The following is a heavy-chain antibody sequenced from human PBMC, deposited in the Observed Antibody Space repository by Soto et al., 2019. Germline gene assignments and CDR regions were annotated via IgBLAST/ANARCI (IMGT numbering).Heavy chain of an antibody. D-gene: IGHD6-13*01. J-gene: IGHJ5*02. CDR2: INHSGST. Sequence: QVQLQQWGAGLLKPSETLSLTCAVYGGSFSGYYWSWIPQPPGKGLEWIGEINHSGSTNYNPSLKSRVTISVDTSKNQFSLKLSSVTAADTAVYYCAREKGLGAAANLNWFDPWGQGTLVTVSS. V-gene: IGHV4-34*01. CDR1: GGSFSGYY. CDR3: AREKGLGAAANLNWFDP.